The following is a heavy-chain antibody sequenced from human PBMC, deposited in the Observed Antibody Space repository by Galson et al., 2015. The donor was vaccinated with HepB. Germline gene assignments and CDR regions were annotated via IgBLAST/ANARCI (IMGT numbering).Heavy chain of an antibody. CDR2: INSDGITT. CDR3: TRVAGGSSGYSYFVPEFYFDY. CDR1: GFTFSSYW. J-gene: IGHJ4*02. V-gene: IGHV3-74*01. Sequence: SLRLSCAASGFTFSSYWIHWVRQGPGKGLVWASRINSDGITTSYAESVKGRFTISRDNAKNTLYLQMNSLRAEDTAVYYCTRVAGGSSGYSYFVPEFYFDYWGQGTLVTVSS. D-gene: IGHD3-22*01.